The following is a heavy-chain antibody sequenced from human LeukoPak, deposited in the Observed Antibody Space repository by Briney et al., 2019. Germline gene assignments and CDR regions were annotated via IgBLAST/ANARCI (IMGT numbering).Heavy chain of an antibody. D-gene: IGHD6-13*01. J-gene: IGHJ3*02. CDR3: ASNGGAAAAGPDAFDI. CDR2: INPSGGST. V-gene: IGHV1-46*01. CDR1: GYTFTSYY. Sequence: ASVKVSCKASGYTFTSYYMHWVRQARGQGLEWMGIINPSGGSTSYAQKFQGRVTMTRDTSTSTVYMELSRLRSEDTAVYYCASNGGAAAAGPDAFDIWGQGTMVTVSS.